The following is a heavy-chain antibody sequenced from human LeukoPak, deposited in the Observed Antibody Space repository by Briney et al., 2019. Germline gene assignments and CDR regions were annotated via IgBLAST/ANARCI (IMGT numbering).Heavy chain of an antibody. Sequence: ASVKVSCKASGYTFTSYYMHWVRQAPGQGLEWMGIINPSGGSTSYAQKFQGRVTMTRDMSTSTVYMELSSLRSEDTAVYYCARVLQYYYGSGSYRFDPWGQGTLVTVSS. V-gene: IGHV1-46*01. D-gene: IGHD3-10*01. J-gene: IGHJ5*02. CDR1: GYTFTSYY. CDR3: ARVLQYYYGSGSYRFDP. CDR2: INPSGGST.